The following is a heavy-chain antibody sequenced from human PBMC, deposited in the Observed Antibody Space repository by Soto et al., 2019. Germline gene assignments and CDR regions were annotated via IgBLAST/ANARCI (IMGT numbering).Heavy chain of an antibody. D-gene: IGHD2-15*01. CDR1: GFTFSSYG. Sequence: GGSLRLSCAASGFTFSSYGMHWVRQAPGKGLEWVAVISYVGSNKYYADSVKGRFTMSRDNSKNTLYLQMNSLRAEDTAVYYCAKEGVVVAATIEYYGMDVWGQGTTVTVSS. CDR2: ISYVGSNK. V-gene: IGHV3-30*18. J-gene: IGHJ6*02. CDR3: AKEGVVVAATIEYYGMDV.